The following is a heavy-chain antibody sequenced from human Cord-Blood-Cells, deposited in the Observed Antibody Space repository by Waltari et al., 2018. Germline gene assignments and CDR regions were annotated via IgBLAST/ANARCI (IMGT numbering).Heavy chain of an antibody. CDR1: GYTSTCYY. V-gene: IGHV1-2*04. CDR3: ARDREGARFDP. Sequence: QVQLVQSGAEVKKPGAAVKVSCKASGYTSTCYYMHWVRQAPGQGLEWRGWINPNSGGTNYAQKFQGWVTMTRDTSISTAYMELSRLRSDDTAVYYCARDREGARFDPWGQGTLVTVSS. J-gene: IGHJ5*02. D-gene: IGHD1-26*01. CDR2: INPNSGGT.